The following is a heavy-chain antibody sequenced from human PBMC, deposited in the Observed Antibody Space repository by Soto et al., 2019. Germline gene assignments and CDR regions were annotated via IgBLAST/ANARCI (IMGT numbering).Heavy chain of an antibody. CDR3: ARGRTGQLWLYPYYYYYMDV. J-gene: IGHJ6*03. CDR2: MNPNSGNT. V-gene: IGHV1-8*01. Sequence: QVQLVQSGAEVKKPGASVKVSCKASGYTFTSYDINWVRQATGLGLEWMGWMNPNSGNTGYAQKFQGRVTMTRNTSISTAYMELSSLRSEDTAVYYCARGRTGQLWLYPYYYYYMDVWGKGTTVTVSS. CDR1: GYTFTSYD. D-gene: IGHD5-18*01.